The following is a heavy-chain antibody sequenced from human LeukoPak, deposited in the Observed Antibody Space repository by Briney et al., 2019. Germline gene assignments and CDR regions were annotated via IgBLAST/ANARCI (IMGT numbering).Heavy chain of an antibody. CDR1: GGSFSGYY. J-gene: IGHJ6*02. CDR2: INHSGST. D-gene: IGHD3-16*01. CDR3: ARVDEGGYYYYGMDV. Sequence: SETLSLTCAVYGGSFSGYYWSWIRQPPGKGLEWVGEINHSGSTNYNPSLKSRVTISVDTSKNQFSLKLSSVTAADTAVYYCARVDEGGYYYYGMDVWGQGTTVTVSS. V-gene: IGHV4-34*01.